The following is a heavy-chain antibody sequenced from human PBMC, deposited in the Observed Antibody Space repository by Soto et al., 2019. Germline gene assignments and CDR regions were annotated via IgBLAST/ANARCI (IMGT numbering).Heavy chain of an antibody. D-gene: IGHD2-15*01. V-gene: IGHV4-31*03. CDR3: ARDRLGYCSGGSCYSDKGLDY. CDR1: GGSISSGGYY. J-gene: IGHJ4*02. CDR2: IYYSGST. Sequence: QVQLQESGPGLVKPSQTLSLTCTVSGGSISSGGYYWSWIRQHPGKGLEWIGYIYYSGSTYYNPSLKRRVTISVDTSKNQFSLKLSSVTAADTAVYYCARDRLGYCSGGSCYSDKGLDYWGQGTLVTGSS.